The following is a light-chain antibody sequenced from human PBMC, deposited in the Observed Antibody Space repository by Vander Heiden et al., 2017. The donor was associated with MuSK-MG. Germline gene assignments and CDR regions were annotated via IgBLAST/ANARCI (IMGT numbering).Light chain of an antibody. Sequence: DIQMTQSPSSLSASVGDRVTITCRASQSISKYLNWYQQKAGSAPRLLVYGASSLESGVPSRFGGSGSGTEFTLTISRLQPDDFATYFCQQRDNSPWTFGQGTKVEIK. CDR2: GAS. CDR1: QSISKY. CDR3: QQRDNSPWT. J-gene: IGKJ1*01. V-gene: IGKV1-39*01.